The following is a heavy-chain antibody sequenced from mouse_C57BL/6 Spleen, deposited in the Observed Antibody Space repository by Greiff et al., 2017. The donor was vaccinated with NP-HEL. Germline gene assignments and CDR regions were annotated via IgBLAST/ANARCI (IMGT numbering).Heavy chain of an antibody. J-gene: IGHJ2*01. CDR1: GFTFSSYA. Sequence: DVQLQESGGGLVKPGGSLKLSCAASGFTFSSYAMSWVRQTPEKRLEWVATISDGGSYTYYPDNVKGRFTISRDNAKNNLYLQMSHLKSEDTAMYYCARDGATVASYYFDYWGQGTTLTVSS. CDR3: ARDGATVASYYFDY. D-gene: IGHD1-1*01. CDR2: ISDGGSYT. V-gene: IGHV5-4*01.